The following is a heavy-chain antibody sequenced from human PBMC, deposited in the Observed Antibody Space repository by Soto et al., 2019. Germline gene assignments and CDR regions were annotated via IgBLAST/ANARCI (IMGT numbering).Heavy chain of an antibody. J-gene: IGHJ5*02. CDR3: ARDSLSSRTSANGWFDP. Sequence: GGSLRLSCAASGFNFSDYGMHWVRQAPGKGLEWVAVIWYDGSYKYYADSVKGRFTISRDNSKNTLHLQMDSLRAEDTAVYYCARDSLSSRTSANGWFDPWGQGNLVTVSS. D-gene: IGHD1-7*01. V-gene: IGHV3-33*01. CDR1: GFNFSDYG. CDR2: IWYDGSYK.